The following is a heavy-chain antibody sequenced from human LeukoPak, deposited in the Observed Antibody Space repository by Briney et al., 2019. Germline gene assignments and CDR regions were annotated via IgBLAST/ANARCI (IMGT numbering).Heavy chain of an antibody. CDR1: GFTFSSYA. J-gene: IGHJ6*02. CDR2: VSGRGERT. D-gene: IGHD6-19*01. V-gene: IGHV3-23*01. Sequence: GGSLRLSCAASGFTFSSYAMSWVRQAPGKGLERVSAVSGRGERTYYADFVQGRFSISRDNSKDTVYLQMNSLRAGDTAIYYCANQPGLYDSGWSWTYHFFGVDVWGQGTTVTVSS. CDR3: ANQPGLYDSGWSWTYHFFGVDV.